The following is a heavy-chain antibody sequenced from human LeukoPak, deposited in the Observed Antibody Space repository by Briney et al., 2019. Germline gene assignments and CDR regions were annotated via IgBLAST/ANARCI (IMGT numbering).Heavy chain of an antibody. Sequence: ASVTVSCKASGYTFTSYAMQWVRQAPGQRLEWMGWINAGNGNTKYSQKFQGRVTITRDTSASTAYMELSSLRSEDTAVYYCARGSRSNWNDLGWFDPWGQGTLVTVSS. CDR3: ARGSRSNWNDLGWFDP. D-gene: IGHD1-1*01. CDR1: GYTFTSYA. CDR2: INAGNGNT. J-gene: IGHJ5*02. V-gene: IGHV1-3*01.